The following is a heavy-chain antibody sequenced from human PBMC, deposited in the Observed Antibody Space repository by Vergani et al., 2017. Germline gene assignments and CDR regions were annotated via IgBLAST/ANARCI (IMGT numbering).Heavy chain of an antibody. D-gene: IGHD6-19*01. CDR2: IYPGDSDT. CDR1: GYSFTSYW. Sequence: EVQLVQSGAEVKKPGESLKISCKGSGYSFTSYWIGWVRQMPGKGLEWMGIIYPGDSDTRYSPSFQGQVTISADKSISTAYLQWSSLKASDTAMYYCAKPHTIAVAGTLECCPDYWGQGTLVTVSS. J-gene: IGHJ4*02. CDR3: AKPHTIAVAGTLECCPDY. V-gene: IGHV5-51*03.